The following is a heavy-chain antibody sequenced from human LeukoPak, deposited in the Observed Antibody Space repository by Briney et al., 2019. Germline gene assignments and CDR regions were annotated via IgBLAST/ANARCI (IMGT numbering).Heavy chain of an antibody. J-gene: IGHJ3*02. D-gene: IGHD2-2*01. Sequence: SETLSLTCAVSGGSISSGGYSWSWIRQPPGKGLEWIGYIYRSGSTYYNPSLKSRVTISVDRSKNQFSLKLSSVTAADTAVYYCARGDIVVVPAAMSVGAFDIWGQGTMVTVSS. CDR1: GGSISSGGYS. CDR2: IYRSGST. V-gene: IGHV4-30-2*01. CDR3: ARGDIVVVPAAMSVGAFDI.